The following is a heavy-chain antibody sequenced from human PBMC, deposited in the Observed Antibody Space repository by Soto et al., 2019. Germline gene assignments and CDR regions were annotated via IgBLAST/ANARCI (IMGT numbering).Heavy chain of an antibody. CDR1: GFTFSSYA. CDR2: ISYDGSNK. J-gene: IGHJ6*02. Sequence: QVQLVESGGGVVQPGRSLRLSCAASGFTFSSYAMHWVRPAPGKGLEWVAVISYDGSNKYYADSVKGRFTISRDNSKNSPYLQMNSLRGEDTAVYYCAREELGLRKYYYYYGRHVWGQGTTVTVSS. CDR3: AREELGLRKYYYYYGRHV. V-gene: IGHV3-30-3*01. D-gene: IGHD3-16*01.